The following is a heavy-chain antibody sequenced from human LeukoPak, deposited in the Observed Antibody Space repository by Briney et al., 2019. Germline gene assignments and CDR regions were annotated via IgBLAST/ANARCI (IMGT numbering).Heavy chain of an antibody. D-gene: IGHD6-19*01. J-gene: IGHJ4*02. CDR3: AKDRSPGVAVPGTLDY. CDR1: GFTFSSYG. Sequence: GGSLRLSCAASGFTFSSYGMHWVRQAPGKGLEWVAFIRYDGSNKYYADSVKGRFTITRDNSKNTLYLQMNSLRAEDTAVYYCAKDRSPGVAVPGTLDYWGQGTLVTVSS. CDR2: IRYDGSNK. V-gene: IGHV3-30*02.